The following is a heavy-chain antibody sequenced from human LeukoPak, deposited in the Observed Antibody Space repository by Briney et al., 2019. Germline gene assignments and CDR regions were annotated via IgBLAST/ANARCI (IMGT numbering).Heavy chain of an antibody. Sequence: SGEPLKISCKASGYSFTSYWIAWVRQMPGKGLEWMGIIYPGDSEIRYSPSFQGQVTISADKSISTAYLQWSSLKASDTAMYYCARRYSYGSLRAFDIWGQGTMVTVS. CDR2: IYPGDSEI. D-gene: IGHD5-18*01. V-gene: IGHV5-51*01. CDR1: GYSFTSYW. CDR3: ARRYSYGSLRAFDI. J-gene: IGHJ3*02.